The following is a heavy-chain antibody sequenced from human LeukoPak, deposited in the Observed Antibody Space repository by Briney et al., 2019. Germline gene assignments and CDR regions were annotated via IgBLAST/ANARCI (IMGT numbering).Heavy chain of an antibody. V-gene: IGHV3-23*01. CDR3: AKDMGSSGWYPAPFDY. Sequence: GGSLRLSCAASGFTLRSYAMYWVRQAPGKGLEWVSAISRSGGNTYYADSVKGRFTISRDISNNTLYLEMNSLRAEDTAIYYCAKDMGSSGWYPAPFDYWGQGTLVTVSS. CDR2: ISRSGGNT. CDR1: GFTLRSYA. D-gene: IGHD3-22*01. J-gene: IGHJ4*02.